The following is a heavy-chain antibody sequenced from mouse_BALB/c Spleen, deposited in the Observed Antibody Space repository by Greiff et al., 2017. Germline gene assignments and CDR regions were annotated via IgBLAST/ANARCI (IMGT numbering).Heavy chain of an antibody. J-gene: IGHJ3*01. CDR1: GYTFSSYW. Sequence: QVQLKQSGAELMKPGASVKISCKATGYTFSSYWIEWVKQRPGHGLEWIGEILPGSGSTNYNEKFKGKATFTADTSSNTAYMQLSSLTSEDSAVYYCARGGYCNYPAWFAYWGQGTLVTVSA. CDR3: ARGGYCNYPAWFAY. CDR2: ILPGSGST. V-gene: IGHV1-9*01. D-gene: IGHD2-10*02.